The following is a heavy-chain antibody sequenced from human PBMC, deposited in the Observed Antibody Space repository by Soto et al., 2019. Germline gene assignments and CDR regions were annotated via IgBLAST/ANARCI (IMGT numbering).Heavy chain of an antibody. Sequence: PSETLSLTCAVSGYSISSGYYWGWIRQPPGKGLEWIGSIYHSGSTYYNPSLKSRVTISVDTSKNQFSLKLSSVTAADTAVYYCARDPKRYSSFDYWGQGTLVTVSS. V-gene: IGHV4-38-2*02. CDR1: GYSISSGYY. D-gene: IGHD6-13*01. CDR3: ARDPKRYSSFDY. J-gene: IGHJ4*02. CDR2: IYHSGST.